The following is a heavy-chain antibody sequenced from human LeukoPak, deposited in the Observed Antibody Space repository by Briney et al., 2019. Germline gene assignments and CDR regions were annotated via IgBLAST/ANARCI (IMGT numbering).Heavy chain of an antibody. V-gene: IGHV1-8*03. D-gene: IGHD6-19*01. CDR3: ARGEIAVAGKPFDY. Sequence: ASVKVSCKASGYTFTSYDINWVRQATGQGLEWMGWMNPNSGNTGYAQKFQGRVTITRNTSISTAYMELSSLRSEDTAVYHCARGEIAVAGKPFDYWGQGTLVTVSS. CDR1: GYTFTSYD. J-gene: IGHJ4*02. CDR2: MNPNSGNT.